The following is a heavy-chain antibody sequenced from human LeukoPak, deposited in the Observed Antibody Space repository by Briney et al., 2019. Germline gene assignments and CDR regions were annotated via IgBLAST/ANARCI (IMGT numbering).Heavy chain of an antibody. Sequence: SKTLSLTCAVYGGSFSGYYWSWIRQPPGKGLEWIGEINHSGSTNYNPSLKSRVTISVDTSKNQFSLKLSSVTAADTAVYYCARALRYFDWLSWFDPWGQGTLVTVSS. V-gene: IGHV4-34*01. D-gene: IGHD3-9*01. CDR3: ARALRYFDWLSWFDP. CDR1: GGSFSGYY. J-gene: IGHJ5*02. CDR2: INHSGST.